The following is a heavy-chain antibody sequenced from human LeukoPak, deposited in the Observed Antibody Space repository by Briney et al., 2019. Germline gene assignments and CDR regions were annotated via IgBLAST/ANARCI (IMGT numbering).Heavy chain of an antibody. CDR1: GFTFSSYA. V-gene: IGHV3-23*01. CDR2: ISGSGGST. CDR3: ARSERGCSGGSCYSSMDY. J-gene: IGHJ4*02. D-gene: IGHD2-15*01. Sequence: GGSLTLSCAASGFTFSSYAMSWVRQAPGKGLEWVSVISGSGGSTYYADSVKGRFTISRDNSKNTLYLQMNSLRAEDTAVYYCARSERGCSGGSCYSSMDYWGQGTLVTVSS.